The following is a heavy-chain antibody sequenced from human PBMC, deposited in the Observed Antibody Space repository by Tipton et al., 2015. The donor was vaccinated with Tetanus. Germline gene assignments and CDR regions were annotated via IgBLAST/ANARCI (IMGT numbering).Heavy chain of an antibody. CDR1: GGSFSGSY. V-gene: IGHV3-23*01. Sequence: LSLTCAVYGGSFSGSYWSWVRQPSGKGLEWVSMISGNGRRTIYADSVKGRFTTSRDSSENTLYLQMNSLRAEDTAVYLCARGFTTYGSARYFDSWGLGTPVTVS. CDR3: ARGFTTYGSARYFDS. CDR2: ISGNGRRT. J-gene: IGHJ4*02. D-gene: IGHD4-17*01.